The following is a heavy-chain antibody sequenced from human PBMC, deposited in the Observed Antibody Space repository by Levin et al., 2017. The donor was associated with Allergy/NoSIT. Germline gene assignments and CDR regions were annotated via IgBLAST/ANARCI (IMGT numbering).Heavy chain of an antibody. Sequence: SQTLSLTCTVSGGSVSSGSYYWSWIRQPPGKGLEWIGYIYYSGSTNYNPSLKSRVTISVDTSKNQFSLKLSSVTAADTAVYYCARDLGANSYGLVRRWFDPWGQGTLVTVSS. CDR3: ARDLGANSYGLVRRWFDP. CDR1: GGSVSSGSYY. V-gene: IGHV4-61*01. D-gene: IGHD5-18*01. J-gene: IGHJ5*02. CDR2: IYYSGST.